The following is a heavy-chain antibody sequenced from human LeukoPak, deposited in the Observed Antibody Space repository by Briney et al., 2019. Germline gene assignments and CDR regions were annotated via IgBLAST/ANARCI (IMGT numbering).Heavy chain of an antibody. CDR2: IYSGGMT. CDR1: GGSISSGDYY. V-gene: IGHV4-39*01. J-gene: IGHJ4*02. CDR3: ARHFDHPTAYFDS. D-gene: IGHD1-14*01. Sequence: SETLSLTCTVTGGSISSGDYYWSWLRQPPGKGLAWIASIYSGGMTFYSPSLKSRLTIYADTSRNHFSLRLSSVTAADTALYFCARHFDHPTAYFDSWGQGSLVTVSS.